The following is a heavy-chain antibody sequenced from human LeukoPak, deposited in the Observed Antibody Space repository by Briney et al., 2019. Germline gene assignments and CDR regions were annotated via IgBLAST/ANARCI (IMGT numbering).Heavy chain of an antibody. CDR3: ARSSPPTYYHFYYYMDV. V-gene: IGHV1-2*02. D-gene: IGHD6-13*01. Sequence: ASVKVSCKASGYTFTGYYIHWVRQDPGRGLEWMGWINPSSGGAKYAQNFQGRVIMTTDTSVSTAYMELSSLRSDDTAVYYCARSSPPTYYHFYYYMDVWGKGSTVTVSS. CDR2: INPSSGGA. CDR1: GYTFTGYY. J-gene: IGHJ6*03.